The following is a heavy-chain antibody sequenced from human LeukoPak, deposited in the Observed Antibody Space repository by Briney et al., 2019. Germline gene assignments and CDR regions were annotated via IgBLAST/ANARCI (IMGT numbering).Heavy chain of an antibody. CDR3: ARGMEMEDAFDI. Sequence: PSETLSLTCTVSGGSISSYYWSWIRQPPGKGLEWIGYIYYSGSTKYNPSLKSRVTISVETSKNQFSLKLSSVTAADTAVYYCARGMEMEDAFDIWGQGTMVTVSS. CDR2: IYYSGST. J-gene: IGHJ3*02. D-gene: IGHD5-24*01. V-gene: IGHV4-59*01. CDR1: GGSISSYY.